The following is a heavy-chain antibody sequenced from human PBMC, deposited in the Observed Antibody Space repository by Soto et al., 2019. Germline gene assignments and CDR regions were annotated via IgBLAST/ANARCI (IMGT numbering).Heavy chain of an antibody. V-gene: IGHV1-18*04. J-gene: IGHJ4*02. Sequence: ASVKVSCKASGYTFTSYGIRWVRQAPGQGLEWMGWISTYNGNTNYAQKLQGRVTMTTDTSTSTAYMELRSLRSDETAVYYCARNPYLVGRIDYWGQGTLVTVSS. D-gene: IGHD6-19*01. CDR2: ISTYNGNT. CDR3: ARNPYLVGRIDY. CDR1: GYTFTSYG.